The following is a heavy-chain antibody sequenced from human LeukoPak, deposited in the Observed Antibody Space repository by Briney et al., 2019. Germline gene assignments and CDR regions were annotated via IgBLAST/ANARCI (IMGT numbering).Heavy chain of an antibody. CDR1: GFTLSSYA. V-gene: IGHV3-23*01. CDR3: AKIPVGYSSSWYLDY. CDR2: ISTSGDYT. D-gene: IGHD6-13*01. J-gene: IGHJ4*02. Sequence: GGSLRLSCAASGFTLSSYAMSWVRQAPGKGLEWVSGISTSGDYTYYADSVKGRFTISRDNSKNTLYLQMNSLRAEDTAVYYCAKIPVGYSSSWYLDYWGQGTLVTVSS.